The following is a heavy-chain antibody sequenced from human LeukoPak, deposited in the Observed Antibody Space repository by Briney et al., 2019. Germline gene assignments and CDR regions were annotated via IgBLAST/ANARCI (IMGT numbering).Heavy chain of an antibody. CDR1: GYTFTSYY. V-gene: IGHV1-46*01. CDR3: ARVQEYYDYVWGNYRPNYFDY. J-gene: IGHJ4*02. D-gene: IGHD3-16*02. Sequence: ASVKVSCKASGYTFTSYYMHWVRQAPGQGLEWMGIINPNDGTTNYAQKFQGRVTMTRDTSTSTVHMELSSLRSEDTAVYYCARVQEYYDYVWGNYRPNYFDYWGQGTLVTVSS. CDR2: INPNDGTT.